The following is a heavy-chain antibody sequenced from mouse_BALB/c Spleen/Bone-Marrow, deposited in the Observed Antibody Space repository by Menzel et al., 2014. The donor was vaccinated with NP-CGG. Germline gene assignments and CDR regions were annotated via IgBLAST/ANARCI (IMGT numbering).Heavy chain of an antibody. CDR3: ARPDPWFAY. CDR2: ISSGGSYI. Sequence: EVQLQQSGGGLVKPGGSLKLSCAASGFTFXGYAMSWVRQSPEKRLEWVATISSGGSYIHYPDSVKGRFTISRDNAKNTLYLQMSSLRSEDTAIYYCARPDPWFAYWGQGTLVTVSA. J-gene: IGHJ3*01. CDR1: GFTFXGYA. V-gene: IGHV5-9-3*01.